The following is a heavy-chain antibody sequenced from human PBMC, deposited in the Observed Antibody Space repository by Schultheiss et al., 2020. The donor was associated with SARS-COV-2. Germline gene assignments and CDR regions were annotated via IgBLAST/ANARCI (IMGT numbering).Heavy chain of an antibody. CDR2: IYYSGST. Sequence: SQTLSLTCTVSGGCISSNFWSWIRQPPGKGLEWIGYIYYSGSTYYNPSLKSRVTISVDTSKNQFSLKLSSVTAADTAVYYCARGNPRQQWQIDYWGQGTLVTVSS. D-gene: IGHD6-19*01. J-gene: IGHJ4*02. CDR3: ARGNPRQQWQIDY. CDR1: GGCISSNF. V-gene: IGHV4-59*08.